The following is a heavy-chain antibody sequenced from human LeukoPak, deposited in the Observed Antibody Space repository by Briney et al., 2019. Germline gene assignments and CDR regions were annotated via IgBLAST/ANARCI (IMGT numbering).Heavy chain of an antibody. D-gene: IGHD3-10*01. CDR1: GFTFSSYA. J-gene: IGHJ4*02. V-gene: IGHV3-23*01. CDR2: IRGSVGST. Sequence: PGGSLRLSCADSGFTFSSYAMRWVRQAPGKGLEWFSAIRGSVGSTYYADSVKGRFTISRDNSKNTLYLQMNSLRAEDTAVYYCAKVGANMVRGVIMRTYFDYWGQGTLVTVSS. CDR3: AKVGANMVRGVIMRTYFDY.